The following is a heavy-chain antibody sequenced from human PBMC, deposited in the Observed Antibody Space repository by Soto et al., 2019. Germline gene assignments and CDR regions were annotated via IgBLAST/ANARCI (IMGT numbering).Heavy chain of an antibody. V-gene: IGHV4-39*01. J-gene: IGHJ4*02. CDR1: GGSLSSSSYY. CDR3: ARHGSVRHSSGYYVPRLAYFDY. Sequence: PSETLSRTCTVSGGSLSSSSYYWGWIRQPPGKGLEWIGSIYYSGSTYYNPSLKSRVTISVDTSKNKLSLKLSSVNAADPAGYYCARHGSVRHSSGYYVPRLAYFDYWGQGTLVNVSS. D-gene: IGHD3-22*01. CDR2: IYYSGST.